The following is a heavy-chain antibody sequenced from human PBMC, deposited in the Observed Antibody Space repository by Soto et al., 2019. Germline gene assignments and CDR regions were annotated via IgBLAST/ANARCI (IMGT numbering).Heavy chain of an antibody. CDR1: CGSIISGGYY. D-gene: IGHD4-17*01. CDR3: ARDTTVTRIFDY. J-gene: IGHJ4*02. CDR2: IYYSGST. Sequence: SETLSLTCTVSCGSIISGGYYWSWIRQHPGKGLEWIGYIYYSGSTYYNPSLKSRVTISVDTSKNQFSLKLSSVTAADTAVYYCARDTTVTRIFDYWGQGTLVTVSS. V-gene: IGHV4-31*03.